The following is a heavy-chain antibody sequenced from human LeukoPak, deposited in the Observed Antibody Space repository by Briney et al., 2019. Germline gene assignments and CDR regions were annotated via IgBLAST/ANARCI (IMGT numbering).Heavy chain of an antibody. V-gene: IGHV3-74*01. CDR1: GFTFSTYW. CDR2: IYSAGTST. J-gene: IGHJ4*02. Sequence: GGSLRLSCAASGFTFSTYWMHWVRQVPGKGLVWVSRIYSAGTSTSYADSVKGRFTISRDNAKNTLYLQMNSLRAEDTAVYYCARDYYDSSGYPYYFDFWGQGTLVTVSS. D-gene: IGHD3-22*01. CDR3: ARDYYDSSGYPYYFDF.